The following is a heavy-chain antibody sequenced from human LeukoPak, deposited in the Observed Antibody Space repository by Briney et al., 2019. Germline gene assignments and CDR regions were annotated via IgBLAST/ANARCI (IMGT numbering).Heavy chain of an antibody. CDR2: IYHSGST. J-gene: IGHJ4*02. V-gene: IGHV4-38-2*01. Sequence: SETLSLTCAVSGYSISSGYYWGWIRQPPGKGLGWIGSIYHSGSTYYNPSLKSRVTISVDTSKNQFSLKLSSVTAADTAVYYCVRLGVVVPAAVEIAAAENYFDYWGQGTLVTVSS. CDR3: VRLGVVVPAAVEIAAAENYFDY. CDR1: GYSISSGYY. D-gene: IGHD2-2*01.